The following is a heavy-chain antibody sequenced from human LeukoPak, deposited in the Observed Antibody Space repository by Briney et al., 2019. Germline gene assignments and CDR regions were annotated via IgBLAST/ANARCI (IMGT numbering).Heavy chain of an antibody. Sequence: ASVKVSCKASGYTFTGYYMHWVRQAPGQGLEWMGWINPNSGGTNYAQKFQGRVTMTRDTSISTAYMELSSLRSEDTAVYYCARGLGRSGSYSYWGQGTLVTVSS. CDR3: ARGLGRSGSYSY. J-gene: IGHJ4*02. D-gene: IGHD1-26*01. V-gene: IGHV1-2*02. CDR2: INPNSGGT. CDR1: GYTFTGYY.